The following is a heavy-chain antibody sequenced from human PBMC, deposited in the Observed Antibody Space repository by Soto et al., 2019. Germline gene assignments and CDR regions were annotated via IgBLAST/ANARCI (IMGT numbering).Heavy chain of an antibody. CDR2: INHSGST. V-gene: IGHV4-34*01. J-gene: IGHJ6*02. CDR1: GGSFSGYY. Sequence: SETLSLTCAVYGGSFSGYYWSWIRQPPGKGLEWIGEINHSGSTNYNPSLKSRVTISVDTSKNQFTLRLSSVTAADTAVYDCARGGRCSGGSCYLRQGYYYCMDVWGQGTTVTVSS. CDR3: ARGGRCSGGSCYLRQGYYYCMDV. D-gene: IGHD2-15*01.